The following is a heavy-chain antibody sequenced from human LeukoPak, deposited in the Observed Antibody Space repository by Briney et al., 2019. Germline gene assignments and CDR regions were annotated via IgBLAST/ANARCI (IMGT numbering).Heavy chain of an antibody. CDR2: IYYSGST. D-gene: IGHD3-9*01. CDR3: ARRRYYDILTGLTNAFDI. J-gene: IGHJ3*02. CDR1: GGSISSYY. V-gene: IGHV4-59*08. Sequence: KPSETLSLTCTVSGGSISSYYWSWIRQPPGKGLEWIGYIYYSGSTNYNPSLKSRVTISVDTSKNQFSLKLSSVTAADTAVYYCARRRYYDILTGLTNAFDIWGQGTMVTVSS.